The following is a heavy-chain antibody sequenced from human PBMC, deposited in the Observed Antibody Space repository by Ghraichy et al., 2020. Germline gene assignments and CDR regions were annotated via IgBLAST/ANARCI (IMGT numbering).Heavy chain of an antibody. Sequence: GGSLRLSCAASGFTFYNYIITWVRQAPGKGLEWVSAISGTGGTTYYADSVKGRFTISRDNSKNTVYLQMNSLRAEDTAVYYCAKVGRSSGWYADYYAMAASGQATTVTVSS. J-gene: IGHJ6*02. CDR3: AKVGRSSGWYADYYAMAA. CDR1: GFTFYNYI. D-gene: IGHD6-19*01. V-gene: IGHV3-23*01. CDR2: ISGTGGTT.